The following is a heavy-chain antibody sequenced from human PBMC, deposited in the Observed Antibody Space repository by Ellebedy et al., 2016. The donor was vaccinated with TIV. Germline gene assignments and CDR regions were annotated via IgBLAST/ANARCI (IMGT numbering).Heavy chain of an antibody. J-gene: IGHJ4*02. CDR3: ARVPWTAVAD. Sequence: PGGSLRLSCAASGFTFSRDWMNWVRQAPGRGLEFVANIKENGSEKYYVDSMKGRFTISRDNAKNSLYLQMNSLRAEDKAVYYCARVPWTAVADWGQGTLVTVSS. CDR1: GFTFSRDW. D-gene: IGHD6-13*01. V-gene: IGHV3-7*01. CDR2: IKENGSEK.